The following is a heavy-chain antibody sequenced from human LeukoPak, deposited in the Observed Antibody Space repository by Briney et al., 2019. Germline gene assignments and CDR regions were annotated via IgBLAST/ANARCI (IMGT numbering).Heavy chain of an antibody. V-gene: IGHV4-39*01. D-gene: IGHD4-17*01. J-gene: IGHJ4*02. CDR1: GGSISGSSYY. CDR2: GFYSGSA. CDR3: ARLRGAMTPVTSDFDY. Sequence: SETLSLTCTVSGGSISGSSYYWAWIRQPPGKGLEWIGSGFYSGSAYYNPSLKSRLTISVDTSKNQFSLDLSSVTAADTAVYYCARLRGAMTPVTSDFDYWGQGTLVTISS.